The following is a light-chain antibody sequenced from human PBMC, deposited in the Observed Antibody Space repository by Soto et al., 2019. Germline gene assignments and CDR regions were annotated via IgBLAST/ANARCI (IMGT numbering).Light chain of an antibody. CDR3: SSYTTGYTQV. V-gene: IGLV2-14*01. Sequence: QSVLSQPASVSGSPGQSITISCPGTSNDVGYYNYVSWYQQHPGQAPKLMISEVTTRPSGVSDRFSGSKSGNTASLTISRLQAEDEAHYYCSSYTTGYTQVLGGGTKLTVL. CDR2: EVT. CDR1: SNDVGYYNY. J-gene: IGLJ3*02.